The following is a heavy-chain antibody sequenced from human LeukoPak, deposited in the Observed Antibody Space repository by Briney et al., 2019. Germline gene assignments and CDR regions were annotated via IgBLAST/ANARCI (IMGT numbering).Heavy chain of an antibody. CDR1: GGSISSSSYY. J-gene: IGHJ3*02. CDR3: ARHDSSGPYNAFDI. Sequence: PSETLSLTCTVSGGSISSSSYYWGWIRQPPGKGLEWIGSMYYSGSTYYNPSLKSRVTISVDTSKNQFSLKLSSVTAADTAVYFCARHDSSGPYNAFDIWGQGTMVTVSS. D-gene: IGHD3-22*01. CDR2: MYYSGST. V-gene: IGHV4-39*01.